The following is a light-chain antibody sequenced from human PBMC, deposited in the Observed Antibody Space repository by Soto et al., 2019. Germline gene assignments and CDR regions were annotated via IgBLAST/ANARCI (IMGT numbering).Light chain of an antibody. J-gene: IGKJ5*01. CDR2: GAS. V-gene: IGKV3-15*01. CDR1: PSLSTT. CDR3: QQYNKWPIT. Sequence: EVVMTQSPATLSVSPGERATLSCRASPSLSTTLAWYQQKPGQAPRLLIYGASTRATGIPARFSGSGSGTEFTLTISSLQSEDFAVYYCQQYNKWPITFGQGTRLEI.